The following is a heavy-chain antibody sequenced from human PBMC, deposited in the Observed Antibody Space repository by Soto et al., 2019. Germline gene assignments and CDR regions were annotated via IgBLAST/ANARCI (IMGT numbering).Heavy chain of an antibody. Sequence: PSETLSLTCTVSGGSISSGDYYWSWIRQPPGKGLEWIGHFYYSGSTNYNPSLKSRVTISVDTSKNQFSLKLTSVTAADTAVYYCARDKITGLFDYWGQGTLVTVSS. CDR3: ARDKITGLFDY. CDR1: GGSISSGDYY. V-gene: IGHV4-30-4*01. CDR2: FYYSGST. D-gene: IGHD2-8*02. J-gene: IGHJ4*02.